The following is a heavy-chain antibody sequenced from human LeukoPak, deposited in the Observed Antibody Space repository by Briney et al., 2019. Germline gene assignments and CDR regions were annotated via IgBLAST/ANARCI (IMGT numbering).Heavy chain of an antibody. CDR3: VRETEKQWHY. CDR1: GYSISSGYY. V-gene: IGHV4-38-2*02. CDR2: IFHTGYT. D-gene: IGHD6-19*01. J-gene: IGHJ3*01. Sequence: SETLSLTCTVSGYSISSGYYWGWIRQPPGKGLEWIGSIFHTGYTFYDPSFKRRLTISVDTSKNQFSLRLSSVTAADTAVYYCVRETEKQWHYWGHGTMVTVSS.